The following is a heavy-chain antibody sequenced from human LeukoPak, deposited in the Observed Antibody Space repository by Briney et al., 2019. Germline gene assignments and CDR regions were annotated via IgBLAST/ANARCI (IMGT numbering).Heavy chain of an antibody. CDR3: ATDWIGTNGMLAMVRGVIPGLGY. CDR2: FDPEDGET. D-gene: IGHD3-10*01. Sequence: ASVKVSCKVSGCTLTELSMHWVRQAPGKGLEWMGGFDPEDGETIYAQKFQGRVTMTEDTSTDTAYMELSSLRSEDTAVYYCATDWIGTNGMLAMVRGVIPGLGYWGQGTLVTVSS. J-gene: IGHJ4*02. V-gene: IGHV1-24*01. CDR1: GCTLTELS.